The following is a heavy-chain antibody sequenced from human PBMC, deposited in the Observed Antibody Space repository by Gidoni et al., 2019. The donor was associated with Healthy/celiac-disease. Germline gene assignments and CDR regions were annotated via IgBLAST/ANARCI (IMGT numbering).Heavy chain of an antibody. Sequence: QLQLQESGPGLVKPSETLSLTCTVSGGSISSSSYYWGWIRQPPGKGLEWIGSIYYSGSTYYNPSLKSRVTISVDTSKNQFSLKLSSVTAADTAVYYCARGDSSSWYPDYWGQGTLVTVSS. CDR2: IYYSGST. CDR1: GGSISSSSYY. D-gene: IGHD6-13*01. V-gene: IGHV4-39*01. J-gene: IGHJ4*02. CDR3: ARGDSSSWYPDY.